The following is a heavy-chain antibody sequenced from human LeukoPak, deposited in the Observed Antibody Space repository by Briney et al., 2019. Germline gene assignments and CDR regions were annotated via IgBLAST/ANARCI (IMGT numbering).Heavy chain of an antibody. D-gene: IGHD3-16*01. V-gene: IGHV4-39*01. Sequence: PSETLSLTCTVSGGSLSSSSYYWGWVRQPPGTGLEWIGSIYYSGSTYYNPSLKSRVTISVDTSKNQFSLKLSSVTAADTAVYYCARLRYQPPRLGYFDYWGQGTLVTVSS. CDR2: IYYSGST. CDR3: ARLRYQPPRLGYFDY. CDR1: GGSLSSSSYY. J-gene: IGHJ4*02.